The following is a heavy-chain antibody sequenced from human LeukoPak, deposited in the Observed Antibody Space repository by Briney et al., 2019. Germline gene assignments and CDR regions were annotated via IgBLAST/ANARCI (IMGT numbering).Heavy chain of an antibody. CDR1: GFMFDHYA. J-gene: IGHJ4*02. Sequence: PGGSLRLSCAGSGFMFDHYAMNWVRQAPGRGLEWVSVITGIGGGTYYAESVEGRFTVSRDNSKNTVYLQMNSLRADDTAVYYCAKDGGSTLPYYFDWWGRGTLVTVAS. CDR2: ITGIGGGT. V-gene: IGHV3-23*01. D-gene: IGHD2-2*01. CDR3: AKDGGSTLPYYFDW.